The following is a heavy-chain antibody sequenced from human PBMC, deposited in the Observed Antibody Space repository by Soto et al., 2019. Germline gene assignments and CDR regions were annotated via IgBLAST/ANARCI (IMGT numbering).Heavy chain of an antibody. D-gene: IGHD4-17*01. V-gene: IGHV4-30-4*01. Sequence: SETLSVTCTVSGGSISSGDYYWSWILQPPGKGLEWIGYIYYSGSTYYNPSLKSRVTISVDTSKNQFSLKLSSVTAADTAVYYCARVVPYGEYVGWWFDPGGQGTLVTVS. CDR2: IYYSGST. CDR3: ARVVPYGEYVGWWFDP. J-gene: IGHJ5*02. CDR1: GGSISSGDYY.